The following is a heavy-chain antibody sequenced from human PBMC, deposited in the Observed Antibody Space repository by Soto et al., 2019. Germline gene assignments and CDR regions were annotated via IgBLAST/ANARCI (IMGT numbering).Heavy chain of an antibody. Sequence: AVGSLRLSCSASGFTFSSYDMHWVRQGPGKGLEWVSATGTAGDTNYAGSVKGRFTISRENAKNSLYLQMNSLRAGDTAIYFCARAIGPTLFDYWGQGTLVTVSS. V-gene: IGHV3-13*04. CDR1: GFTFSSYD. D-gene: IGHD3-22*01. J-gene: IGHJ4*02. CDR2: TGTAGDT. CDR3: ARAIGPTLFDY.